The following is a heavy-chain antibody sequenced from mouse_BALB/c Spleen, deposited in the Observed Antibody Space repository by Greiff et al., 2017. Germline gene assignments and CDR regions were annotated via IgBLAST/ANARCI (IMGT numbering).Heavy chain of an antibody. Sequence: VQLQQPGAELVRPGASVKLSCKASGYSFTSYWMNWVKQRPGQGLEWIGMIHHSDSETRLNQKFKDKATLTVDKSSSTAYMQLSSPTSEDSAVYYCASQGGGTWRYFDYWGQGTTLTVSS. CDR3: ASQGGGTWRYFDY. D-gene: IGHD1-1*02. J-gene: IGHJ2*01. V-gene: IGHV1-74*01. CDR1: GYSFTSYW. CDR2: IHHSDSET.